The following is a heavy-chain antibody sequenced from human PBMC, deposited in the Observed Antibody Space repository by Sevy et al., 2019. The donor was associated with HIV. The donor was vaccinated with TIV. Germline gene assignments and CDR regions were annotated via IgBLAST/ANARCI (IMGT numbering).Heavy chain of an antibody. CDR3: ARAIGASGSF. V-gene: IGHV3-7*03. J-gene: IGHJ4*02. Sequence: GGSLRLSCAASGFIFNDYWMHWVRQAPGKGLEWVANINEDGNKQYYVDSVKGRFTISRDNAKNSVFLEMNSLTVDDAAVYYCARAIGASGSFWGQGTLVTVSS. CDR1: GFIFNDYW. CDR2: INEDGNKQ. D-gene: IGHD6-13*01.